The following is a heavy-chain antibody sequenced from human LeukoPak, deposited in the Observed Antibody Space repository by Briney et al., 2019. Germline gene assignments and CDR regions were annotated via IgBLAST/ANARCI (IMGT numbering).Heavy chain of an antibody. Sequence: PGRSLRLSCAASGFTFSSYGMHWVRQAPGKGLEWVAVISYGGSNKYYADSVKGRFTISRDNSKNTLYLQMNSLRAEDTAVYYCARESAHYCSSTSCYMRSAFDIWGQGTMVTVSS. CDR1: GFTFSSYG. J-gene: IGHJ3*02. D-gene: IGHD2-2*02. CDR3: ARESAHYCSSTSCYMRSAFDI. CDR2: ISYGGSNK. V-gene: IGHV3-30*03.